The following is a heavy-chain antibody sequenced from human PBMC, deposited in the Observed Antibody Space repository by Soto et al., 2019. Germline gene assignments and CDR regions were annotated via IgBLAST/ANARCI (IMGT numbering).Heavy chain of an antibody. J-gene: IGHJ5*02. Sequence: SETLSLTCTVSGGSISPYYWHWIRQPPGKGLEWIGNIYYSGSANYNPSLKSRVTISVDTSKNQFSLKLSSVTAADTAVYYCARAGVATIYPGNNWFDPWGQGTLVTVSS. CDR3: ARAGVATIYPGNNWFDP. CDR1: GGSISPYY. V-gene: IGHV4-59*08. CDR2: IYYSGSA. D-gene: IGHD5-12*01.